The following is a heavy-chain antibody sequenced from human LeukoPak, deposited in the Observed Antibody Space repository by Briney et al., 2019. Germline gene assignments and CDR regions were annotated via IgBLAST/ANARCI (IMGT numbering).Heavy chain of an antibody. CDR3: AKLIIAPEGYEYFPH. J-gene: IGHJ1*01. Sequence: GGSLRLSCATSGFTFTNYAVHWVRQAPGKGLEWVALISYHGSDKYYADSVRGRFTISRDDSNNTVDLQMNSLRPEDTAVYYCAKLIIAPEGYEYFPHWGQGTLVTVSS. CDR1: GFTFTNYA. V-gene: IGHV3-30-3*02. CDR2: ISYHGSDK. D-gene: IGHD6-13*01.